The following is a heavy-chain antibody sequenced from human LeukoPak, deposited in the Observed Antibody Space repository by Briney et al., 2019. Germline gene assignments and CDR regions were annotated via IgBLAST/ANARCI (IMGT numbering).Heavy chain of an antibody. J-gene: IGHJ3*02. CDR3: ARGRGAFDI. Sequence: PSETLSLTCTVSGGSISSYYWSWIRQPPGKGLEWIGYISYSGSTNYNPSLKSRVTFSVDTSKSQFSLKLSSVTAADTAVYYCARGRGAFDIWGQGTMVTVSS. V-gene: IGHV4-59*12. CDR1: GGSISSYY. CDR2: ISYSGST.